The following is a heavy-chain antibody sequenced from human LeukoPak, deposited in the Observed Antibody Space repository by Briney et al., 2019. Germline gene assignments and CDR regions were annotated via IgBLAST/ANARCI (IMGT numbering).Heavy chain of an antibody. Sequence: ASLKLSCEASGYTFSNYGFSSVRQAPGQGLEWVGWISAYNGNTNYAQKFKGRVTMTTDTFSSTAYMEPRSLRSDDTAVYYCARDTNDYGDYRFHIHGMDVWGKGTTVTVSS. J-gene: IGHJ6*04. D-gene: IGHD4-17*01. CDR1: GYTFSNYG. CDR2: ISAYNGNT. V-gene: IGHV1-18*04. CDR3: ARDTNDYGDYRFHIHGMDV.